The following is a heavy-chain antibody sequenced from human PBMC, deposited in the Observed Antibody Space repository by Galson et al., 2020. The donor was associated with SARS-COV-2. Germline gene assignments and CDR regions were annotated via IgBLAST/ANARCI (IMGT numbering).Heavy chain of an antibody. D-gene: IGHD2-15*01. J-gene: IGHJ4*02. Sequence: SETLSLTCAVSGDSISSSHWWSWVRPSPEKGLEWIGEVNHSRNTNYNPSLKSRVTISVDKSKNHFSLHLNSVTAADTAIYYCAKSQYCWGCCCSTVAYWGQGTLVTVSS. V-gene: IGHV4-4*02. CDR2: VNHSRNT. CDR1: GDSISSSHW. CDR3: AKSQYCWGCCCSTVAY.